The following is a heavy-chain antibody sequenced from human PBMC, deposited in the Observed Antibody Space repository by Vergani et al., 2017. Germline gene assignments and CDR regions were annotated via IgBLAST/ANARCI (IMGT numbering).Heavy chain of an antibody. CDR2: IKQDGSEK. J-gene: IGHJ4*02. CDR3: ARLDYYGSGSYLDY. D-gene: IGHD3-10*01. CDR1: GFTFSSYA. Sequence: EVQLLESGGGLVQPGGSLRLSCAASGFTFSSYAMSWVRQAPGKGLEWVANIKQDGSEKYYVDSVKGRFTISRDNAKNSLYLQMNSLRAEDTAVYYCARLDYYGSGSYLDYWGQGTLVTVSS. V-gene: IGHV3-7*03.